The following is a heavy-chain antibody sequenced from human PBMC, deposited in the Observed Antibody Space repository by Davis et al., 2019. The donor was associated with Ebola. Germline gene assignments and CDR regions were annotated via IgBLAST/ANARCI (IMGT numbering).Heavy chain of an antibody. CDR2: ISGFNTNT. CDR1: GYTFTSYG. Sequence: ASVKVSCKSSGYTFTSYGLVWARQAPGLGLEWMGWISGFNTNTNFAQKFQGRVTVSKDTSTNTAYMDLRSLTSDDTAIYYCARAPNYDVLIGTSSYYFDYWGQGTLVTVSS. D-gene: IGHD3-9*01. V-gene: IGHV1-18*04. J-gene: IGHJ4*02. CDR3: ARAPNYDVLIGTSSYYFDY.